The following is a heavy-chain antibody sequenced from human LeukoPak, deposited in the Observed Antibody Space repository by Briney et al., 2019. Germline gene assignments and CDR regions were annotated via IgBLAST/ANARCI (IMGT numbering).Heavy chain of an antibody. CDR1: GYTFTSYY. CDR2: INPSGGST. J-gene: IGHJ6*02. V-gene: IGHV1-46*01. Sequence: ASVKVSCKASGYTFTSYYMHWVRQAPGQGLEWMGIINPSGGSTSYAQRFQGRVTMTRDTSTSTVYMELSSLRSEDTAVYYCARDPRLARTYYYYGMDVWGQGTTVTVSS. D-gene: IGHD6-19*01. CDR3: ARDPRLARTYYYYGMDV.